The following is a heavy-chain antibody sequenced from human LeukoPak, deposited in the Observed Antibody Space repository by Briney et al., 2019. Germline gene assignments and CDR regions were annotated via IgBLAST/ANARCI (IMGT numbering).Heavy chain of an antibody. D-gene: IGHD3-22*01. CDR2: ISGSGGST. Sequence: GGSLRLSCAASGFTFSNYAMSWVRQAPGKGLEWVSAISGSGGSTYYADSVKGRFTISRDNSKNTLYLQMNSLRAEDTAVYYCAKVFHYDSSGYYLYYFDYWGQGTLVTVSS. J-gene: IGHJ4*02. CDR1: GFTFSNYA. CDR3: AKVFHYDSSGYYLYYFDY. V-gene: IGHV3-23*01.